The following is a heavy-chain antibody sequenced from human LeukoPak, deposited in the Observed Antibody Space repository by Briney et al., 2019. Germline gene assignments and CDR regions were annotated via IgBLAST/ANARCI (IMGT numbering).Heavy chain of an antibody. D-gene: IGHD2-15*01. V-gene: IGHV1-8*02. CDR2: MNPNSGNT. J-gene: IGHJ5*02. CDR1: GYTFTGYY. Sequence: ASVKVSCKASGYTFTGYYMHWVRQATGQGLEWMGWMNPNSGNTGYAQKFQGRVTMTRNTSISTAYMELSSLRSEDTAVYYCARGRNGLLLDWFDPWGQGTLVTVSS. CDR3: ARGRNGLLLDWFDP.